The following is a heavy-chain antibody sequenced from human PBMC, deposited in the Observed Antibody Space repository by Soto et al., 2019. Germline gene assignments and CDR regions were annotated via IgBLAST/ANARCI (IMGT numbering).Heavy chain of an antibody. CDR1: GFSLSTSGVG. D-gene: IGHD3-10*01. CDR2: IYWDDDK. V-gene: IGHV2-5*02. J-gene: IGHJ5*02. Sequence: QITLKESGPTLVKPTQTLTLTCTFSGFSLSTSGVGVGWIRQPPGKALEWLALIYWDDDKRYSPSLKSRLTITKDTSKNQVVLTMTNMDPVDTATYYWAQVFGMDPPDPWGQGTLVTVSS. CDR3: AQVFGMDPPDP.